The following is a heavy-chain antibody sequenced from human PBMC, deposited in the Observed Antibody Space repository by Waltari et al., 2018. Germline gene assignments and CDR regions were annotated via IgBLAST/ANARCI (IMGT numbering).Heavy chain of an antibody. V-gene: IGHV1-2*06. CDR1: GYTFTGYY. J-gene: IGHJ3*02. CDR2: INPNSGGT. Sequence: QVQLVQSGAEVKKPGASVKVSCKASGYTFTGYYMHWVRQAPGQGLEWRGRINPNSGGTKYAQKFQGRVTMTRDTSISTAYMELSRLRSDDTAVYYCARGNRLVGGAFDIWGQGTMVTVSS. CDR3: ARGNRLVGGAFDI. D-gene: IGHD6-19*01.